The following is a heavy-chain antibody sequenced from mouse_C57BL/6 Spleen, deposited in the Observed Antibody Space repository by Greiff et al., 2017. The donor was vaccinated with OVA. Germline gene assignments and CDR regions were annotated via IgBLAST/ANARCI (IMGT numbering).Heavy chain of an antibody. Sequence: EVKLEESGEGLVKPGGSLKLSCAASGFTFSSYAMSWVRQTPEKRLEWVAYISSGGDYIYYADTVKGRFTISRDNARNTLYLQMSSLKSEDTAMYYCTRDIRGPYGAMDYWGQGTSVTVSS. CDR2: ISSGGDYI. CDR1: GFTFSSYA. J-gene: IGHJ4*01. V-gene: IGHV5-9-1*02. CDR3: TRDIRGPYGAMDY. D-gene: IGHD1-3*01.